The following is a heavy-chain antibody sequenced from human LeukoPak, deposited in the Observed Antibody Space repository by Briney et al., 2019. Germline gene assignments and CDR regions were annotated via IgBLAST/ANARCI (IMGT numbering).Heavy chain of an antibody. CDR2: ISAYDGNT. CDR3: ARDKVIASAGTPNWFDP. Sequence: ASVKVSCKASGYRFNSFGISWVRQAPGQGLEWVGWISAYDGNTNYAQRLQGRVTMTTDTSTTTAYMELRSLRSDDTAVYYCARDKVIASAGTPNWFDPWGQGTLVIVSS. D-gene: IGHD6-13*01. V-gene: IGHV1-18*01. CDR1: GYRFNSFG. J-gene: IGHJ5*02.